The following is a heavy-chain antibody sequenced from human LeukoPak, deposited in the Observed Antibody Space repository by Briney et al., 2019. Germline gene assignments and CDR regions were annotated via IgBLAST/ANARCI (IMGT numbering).Heavy chain of an antibody. CDR3: AKRALSNAFDI. CDR2: ISGSGGST. V-gene: IGHV3-23*01. CDR1: GFTFSTYV. J-gene: IGHJ3*02. Sequence: GASLRLSCAASGFTFSTYVMSWVRQAPGKGLEWVSTISGSGGSTDYAVSLKGRFTISRDNSKNTLYLQMNSLRAEDTAVYYCAKRALSNAFDIWGQGTMVTVSS.